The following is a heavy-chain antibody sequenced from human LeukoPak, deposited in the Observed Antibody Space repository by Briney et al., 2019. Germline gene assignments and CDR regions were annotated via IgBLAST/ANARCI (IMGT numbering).Heavy chain of an antibody. CDR3: ARSYCSGGGCYYYLDY. J-gene: IGHJ4*02. D-gene: IGHD2-15*01. CDR1: GFTFSSYA. CDR2: ISGSGSNT. Sequence: GGSLRLSCAASGFTFSSYAMSWVRQAPGKGLEWVSGISGSGSNTYYADSVKGRFTISRDNSKNTLYLQMSSLRAEDKAVYFCARSYCSGGGCYYYLDYWGQGTLVTVSS. V-gene: IGHV3-23*01.